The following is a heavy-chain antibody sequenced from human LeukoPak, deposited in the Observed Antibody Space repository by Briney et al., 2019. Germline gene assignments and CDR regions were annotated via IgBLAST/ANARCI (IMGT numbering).Heavy chain of an antibody. CDR3: ARLKQWLVRDYYYYGMDV. Sequence: GGSLRLSCAASGFTLSSYWMIWVRQAPGKGLEWVANIKQDGSEKYYVDSVKGRFTISRDNTKNSLYLQMNSLRAEDTAVYYCARLKQWLVRDYYYYGMDVWGQGTTVTVSS. J-gene: IGHJ6*02. CDR2: IKQDGSEK. V-gene: IGHV3-7*01. D-gene: IGHD6-19*01. CDR1: GFTLSSYW.